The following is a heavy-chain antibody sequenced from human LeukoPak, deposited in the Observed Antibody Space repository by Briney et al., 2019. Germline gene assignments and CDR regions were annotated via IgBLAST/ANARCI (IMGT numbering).Heavy chain of an antibody. V-gene: IGHV4-31*03. Sequence: SQTLSLTCTVSGDSTNKNIYYWSWIRQHPGKGLEWIGYIYYSGSTYYNPSLKSRVTISVDTSKNQFSLKLSSVTAADTAVYYCARECLGYYGMDVWGQGTTVTVSS. CDR1: GDSTNKNIYY. CDR3: ARECLGYYGMDV. J-gene: IGHJ6*02. D-gene: IGHD3-16*01. CDR2: IYYSGST.